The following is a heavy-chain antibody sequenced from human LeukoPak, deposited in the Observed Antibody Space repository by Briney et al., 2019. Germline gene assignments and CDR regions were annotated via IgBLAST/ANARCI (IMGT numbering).Heavy chain of an antibody. D-gene: IGHD2-2*01. CDR1: GYTFTGYY. CDR3: ASGGGCVVVPAATPRGYYYYGMDV. Sequence: ASVKVSCKASGYTFTGYYMHWVRQAPGQGLEWMGWINPNSGGTNYAQKFQGRVTMTRDTSISTAYMELSRLRSDDTAVYYCASGGGCVVVPAATPRGYYYYGMDVWGQGTTVTVSS. J-gene: IGHJ6*02. V-gene: IGHV1-2*02. CDR2: INPNSGGT.